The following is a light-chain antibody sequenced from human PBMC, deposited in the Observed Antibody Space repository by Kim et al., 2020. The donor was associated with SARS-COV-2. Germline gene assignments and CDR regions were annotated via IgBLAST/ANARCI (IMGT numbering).Light chain of an antibody. Sequence: SYELTQPPSVSVSPGQTASITCSGDRLRDKYASWYQQKPGQPPVLVIYNDSRRPSGIPERFSGSNSGNTATLTISGTQAIDEADYYCQAWDNNNGVFGGGTQLTVL. J-gene: IGLJ3*02. CDR1: RLRDKY. CDR3: QAWDNNNGV. V-gene: IGLV3-1*01. CDR2: NDS.